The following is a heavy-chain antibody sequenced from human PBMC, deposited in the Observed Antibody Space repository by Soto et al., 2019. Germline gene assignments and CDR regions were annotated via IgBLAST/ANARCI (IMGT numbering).Heavy chain of an antibody. CDR2: IVVGSGNT. J-gene: IGHJ6*02. D-gene: IGHD6-19*01. V-gene: IGHV1-58*01. CDR3: AAGPRHSSGWYYYYYGMDV. Sequence: SVKVSCKASGFTFTSSAVQWVRQARGQRLEWIGWIVVGSGNTNYAQKFQERVTITRDMSTSTAYMELSSLRSEDTAVYYCAAGPRHSSGWYYYYYGMDVWGQGTTVTVSS. CDR1: GFTFTSSA.